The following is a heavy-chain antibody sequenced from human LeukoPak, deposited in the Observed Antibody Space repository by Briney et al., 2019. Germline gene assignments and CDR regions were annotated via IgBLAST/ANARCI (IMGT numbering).Heavy chain of an antibody. J-gene: IGHJ4*02. CDR2: ISGSGGST. CDR3: ASDEGAAAGTVFDY. V-gene: IGHV3-23*01. D-gene: IGHD6-13*01. Sequence: GGSLRLSCAASGFTFSSYAMMGVRQAPGKGLECVTSISGSGGSTYYADSVKGRFTISRDNAKNSLYLQMNSLRAEDTAVYYCASDEGAAAGTVFDYWGQGTLVTVSS. CDR1: GFTFSSYA.